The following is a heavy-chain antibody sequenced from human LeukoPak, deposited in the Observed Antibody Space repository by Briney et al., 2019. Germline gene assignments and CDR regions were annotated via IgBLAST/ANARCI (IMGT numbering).Heavy chain of an antibody. CDR2: ISGSGGST. V-gene: IGHV3-23*01. D-gene: IGHD3-22*01. J-gene: IGHJ4*02. CDR1: GFTFSSYA. Sequence: GGSLRLSCAASGFTFSSYAMSWVRQAPGKGLEWVSAISGSGGSTYYADSVKGRFTISRDNAKNSLYLQMNSLRAEDTAVYYCARDRTNYDSSGYYYVFDFDYWGQGTLVTVSS. CDR3: ARDRTNYDSSGYYYVFDFDY.